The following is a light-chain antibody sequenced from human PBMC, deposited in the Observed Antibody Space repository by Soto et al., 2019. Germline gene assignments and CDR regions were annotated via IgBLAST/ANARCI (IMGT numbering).Light chain of an antibody. CDR3: QQYSNWPLT. Sequence: EIVLTQSPATLSLSPGERATLSCRASQSVSSHLAWFQQKPGQAPTLLMFGASTRATGMPARFSGSGSGTEFTLIIISLQSEDFAVYYCQQYSNWPLTFGGGTKVDIK. CDR2: GAS. J-gene: IGKJ4*01. V-gene: IGKV3D-15*01. CDR1: QSVSSH.